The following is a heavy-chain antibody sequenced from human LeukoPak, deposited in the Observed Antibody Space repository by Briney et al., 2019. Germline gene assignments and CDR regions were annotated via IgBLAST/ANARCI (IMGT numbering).Heavy chain of an antibody. CDR1: GFTFSSYS. D-gene: IGHD3-22*01. CDR3: TSLYYYDSSKSR. V-gene: IGHV3-21*03. Sequence: GGSLRLSCAASGFTFSSYSMNWVRQAPGKGLEWVSSISSSSSYIYYADSVKGRFTISRDNSKNTLYLQMNGLKTEDTAVYYCTSLYYYDSSKSRWGQGTLVTVSS. J-gene: IGHJ4*02. CDR2: ISSSSSYI.